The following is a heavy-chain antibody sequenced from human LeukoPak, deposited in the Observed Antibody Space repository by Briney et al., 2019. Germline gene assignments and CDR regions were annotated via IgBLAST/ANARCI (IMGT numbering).Heavy chain of an antibody. Sequence: PSETLSLTCTVSGYSIRSAYYWGWIRQPPGKGLEWIGTIYHSGSTYYNPSLKSRVTISVDTSKNQFSLRLTSVTAADTAVYYCARQTGSGLFILPGGQGTLVTVSS. J-gene: IGHJ4*02. CDR3: ARQTGSGLFILP. D-gene: IGHD3/OR15-3a*01. V-gene: IGHV4-38-2*02. CDR2: IYHSGST. CDR1: GYSIRSAYY.